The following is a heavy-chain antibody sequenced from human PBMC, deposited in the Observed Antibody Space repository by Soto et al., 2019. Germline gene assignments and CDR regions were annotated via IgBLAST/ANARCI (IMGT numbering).Heavy chain of an antibody. CDR2: ISGSGGST. V-gene: IGHV3-23*01. CDR3: AKWGYCTNGVCYPFFDY. J-gene: IGHJ4*02. D-gene: IGHD2-8*01. CDR1: GFTFSSYA. Sequence: GRSLRLSCAASGFTFSSYAMSWVRQAPGKGLEWVSAISGSGGSTYYADSVKGRFTISRDNSKNTLYLQMNSLRAEDTAVYYCAKWGYCTNGVCYPFFDYWGQGTLVTVSS.